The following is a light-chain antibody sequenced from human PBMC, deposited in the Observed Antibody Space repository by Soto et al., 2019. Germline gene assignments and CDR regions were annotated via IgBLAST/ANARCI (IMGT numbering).Light chain of an antibody. Sequence: EIVLTQSPDTLSLSPGERATLACRASRSFASSYLAWYQQKPGQAPRLLIYAASTRATGIPDRCSGSGSGTDFTLTISRLEPEDSAVYYCQHYGSSPPYTFGQGTKLEIK. CDR1: RSFASSY. J-gene: IGKJ2*01. CDR3: QHYGSSPPYT. V-gene: IGKV3-20*01. CDR2: AAS.